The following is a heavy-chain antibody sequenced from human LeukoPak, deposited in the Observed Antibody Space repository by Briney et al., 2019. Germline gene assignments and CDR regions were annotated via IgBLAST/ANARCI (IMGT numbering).Heavy chain of an antibody. CDR3: ARYYYDSSGYYYYYGMDV. Sequence: SETLSLTCTVSGGSISSHYWSWIRQPPGKGLEWIGYIYYSGSTNYNPSLKSRVTISVDTSKNQFSLKLSSVTAADTAVYYCARYYYDSSGYYYYYGMDVWGQGTTVTVSS. CDR2: IYYSGST. CDR1: GGSISSHY. J-gene: IGHJ6*02. V-gene: IGHV4-59*11. D-gene: IGHD3-22*01.